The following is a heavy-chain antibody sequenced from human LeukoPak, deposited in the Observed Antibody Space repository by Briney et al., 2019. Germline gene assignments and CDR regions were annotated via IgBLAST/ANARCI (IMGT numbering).Heavy chain of an antibody. Sequence: GGSLRLPCAASGFTFSRHGMHWVRRAPGKGLEWVAFIRYDGSDKYYADSVKGRFTISRDNSENTLYLQMNSLRPEDTAVYYCAKGLYYCSDGCPQYYYYMDVWGKGTTVIVSS. V-gene: IGHV3-30*02. CDR1: GFTFSRHG. CDR3: AKGLYYCSDGCPQYYYYMDV. CDR2: IRYDGSDK. D-gene: IGHD2-15*01. J-gene: IGHJ6*03.